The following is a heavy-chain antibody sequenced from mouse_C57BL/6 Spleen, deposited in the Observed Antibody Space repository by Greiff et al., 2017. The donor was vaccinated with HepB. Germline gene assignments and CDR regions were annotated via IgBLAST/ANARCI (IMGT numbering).Heavy chain of an antibody. V-gene: IGHV1-82*01. CDR2: IYTGDGDT. D-gene: IGHD1-1*01. CDR3: TREGFSTVVTPHWYFDV. Sequence: LVKPGASVKISCKASGYAFSSSWMNWVKQRPGKGLEWIGRIYTGDGDTNYNGKFKGKATLTADKSSSTAYMQLSSLTSEDSAVDFCTREGFSTVVTPHWYFDVWGTGTTVTVSS. CDR1: GYAFSSSW. J-gene: IGHJ1*03.